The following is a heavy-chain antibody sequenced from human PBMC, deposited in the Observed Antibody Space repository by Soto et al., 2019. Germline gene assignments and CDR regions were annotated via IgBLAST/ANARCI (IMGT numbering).Heavy chain of an antibody. Sequence: ASVKVSCKASRDTFNSYAITWVRQAPGQGLEWMGGIIPILGTTKYAQKFQGRVTMTADESTSTAYMELSSLRSEDRAVYYCAAGGKNGYIRWGQGTQVTVSS. D-gene: IGHD1-1*01. J-gene: IGHJ4*02. CDR2: IIPILGTT. CDR1: RDTFNSYA. V-gene: IGHV1-69*13. CDR3: AAGGKNGYIR.